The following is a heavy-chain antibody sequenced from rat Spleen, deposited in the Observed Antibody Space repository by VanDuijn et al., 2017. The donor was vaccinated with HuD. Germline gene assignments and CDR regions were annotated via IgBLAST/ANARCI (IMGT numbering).Heavy chain of an antibody. CDR1: GFPLTSSG. V-gene: IGHV2-1*01. CDR2: IWTGGST. Sequence: QVHLKESGPGLVQSSQTLSLPCPFPGFPLTSSGVSWFRQPPGEGLEWMGIIWTGGSTDYNSALKSRLSISRDTSKSQIFLKMNRLQPEDTGTYYCARHLREASGVMDVWGQGASVTVSS. CDR3: ARHLREASGVMDV. J-gene: IGHJ4*01. D-gene: IGHD4-3*01.